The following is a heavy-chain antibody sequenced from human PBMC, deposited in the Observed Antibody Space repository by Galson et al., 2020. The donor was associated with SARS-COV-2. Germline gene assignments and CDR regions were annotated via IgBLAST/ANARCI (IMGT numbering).Heavy chain of an antibody. CDR1: GFTFSSYW. CDR2: INSDGSST. V-gene: IGHV3-74*01. J-gene: IGHJ4*02. D-gene: IGHD3-9*01. Sequence: GESLKLSCAASGFTFSSYWMHWVRQAPGKGLVWVSRINSDGSSTSYADSVKGRFTISRDNAKNTLYLQMNSLRAEDTAVYYCASSNPYYDILTGYLQLFDYWGQGTLVTVSS. CDR3: ASSNPYYDILTGYLQLFDY.